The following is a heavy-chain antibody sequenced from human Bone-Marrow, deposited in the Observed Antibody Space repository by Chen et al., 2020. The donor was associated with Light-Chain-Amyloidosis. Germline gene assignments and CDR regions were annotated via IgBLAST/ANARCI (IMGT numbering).Heavy chain of an antibody. CDR3: AKDIHVEGGYDGVGDAFDI. CDR1: GFTFDDYA. Sequence: EVQLVESGGGLVQPGRSLRLSCAASGFTFDDYAMHWVRQAPGKGLEWVSGISWNSGSIGYADSVKGRFTISRDNAKNSLYLQMNSLRAEDTALYYCAKDIHVEGGYDGVGDAFDIWGQGTMVTVSS. D-gene: IGHD5-12*01. CDR2: ISWNSGSI. V-gene: IGHV3-9*01. J-gene: IGHJ3*02.